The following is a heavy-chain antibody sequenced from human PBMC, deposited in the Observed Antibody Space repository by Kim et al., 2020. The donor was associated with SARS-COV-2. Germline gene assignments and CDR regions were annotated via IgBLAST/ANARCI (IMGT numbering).Heavy chain of an antibody. V-gene: IGHV1-69*13. CDR3: ASSYSPYYYGMDV. CDR1: GGTFSSYA. J-gene: IGHJ6*02. Sequence: SVKVSCKASGGTFSSYAISWVRQAPGQGLEWMGGIIPIFGTANYAQKFQGRVTITADESTSTAYMELSSLRSEDTAVYYCASSYSPYYYGMDVWGQGTTVTVSS. D-gene: IGHD2-15*01. CDR2: IIPIFGTA.